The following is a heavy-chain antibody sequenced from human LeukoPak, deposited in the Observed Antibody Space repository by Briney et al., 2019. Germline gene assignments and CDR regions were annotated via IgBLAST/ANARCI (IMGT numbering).Heavy chain of an antibody. CDR3: ARLGGETTRFDL. Sequence: GGSLRLSCAASGFTFRRYWMSWVRQAPGKGLDWVATIKQDGNEKCYVDSVKGRFTISRDNAQNSLYLQMNSLRAEDTSVYYCARLGGETTRFDLWGQGALVTVSS. V-gene: IGHV3-7*01. J-gene: IGHJ5*02. D-gene: IGHD3-16*01. CDR1: GFTFRRYW. CDR2: IKQDGNEK.